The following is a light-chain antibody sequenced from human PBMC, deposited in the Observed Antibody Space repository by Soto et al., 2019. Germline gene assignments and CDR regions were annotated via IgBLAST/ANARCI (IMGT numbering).Light chain of an antibody. CDR3: QQYNNYWT. V-gene: IGKV1-5*03. CDR2: KAS. Sequence: DIQMTQSPSTLSASVGDRVTITCRASQIISNWLAWYQQKPGKAPKLLIYKASSLESGVPSWFSGSGSGTEFTLTISSLQPDDFATYYCQQYNNYWTFGQGTKVEIK. J-gene: IGKJ1*01. CDR1: QIISNW.